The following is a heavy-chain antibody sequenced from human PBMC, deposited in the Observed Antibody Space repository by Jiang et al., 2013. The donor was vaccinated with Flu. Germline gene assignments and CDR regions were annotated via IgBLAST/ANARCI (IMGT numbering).Heavy chain of an antibody. Sequence: GAEVKKPGSSVKVSCKASGSTVSSFTITWVRQAPGQGLEWVGVIVPIFGTTKYAQKFQGRVTITVDESAGTAYMELSSLRPEDTAVYYCARSVTRADAFNIWGQGTMITVSS. CDR2: IVPIFGTT. D-gene: IGHD3-16*02. V-gene: IGHV1-69*01. CDR1: GSTVSSFT. CDR3: ARSVTRADAFNI. J-gene: IGHJ3*02.